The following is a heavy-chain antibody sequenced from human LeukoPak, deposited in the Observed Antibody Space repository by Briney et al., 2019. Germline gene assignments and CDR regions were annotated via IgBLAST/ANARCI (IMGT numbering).Heavy chain of an antibody. V-gene: IGHV1-46*01. D-gene: IGHD6-13*01. Sequence: GASVKVSCKASGYIFTSNYIHWVRQAPGQGLEWMGTINPSGDSTSYAQKFQGRVTMTRDTSTSTVYMELGSLRSEDTAIYYCAKLAASETGEGSWGQGTLVTVSS. J-gene: IGHJ5*02. CDR2: INPSGDST. CDR1: GYIFTSNY. CDR3: AKLAASETGEGS.